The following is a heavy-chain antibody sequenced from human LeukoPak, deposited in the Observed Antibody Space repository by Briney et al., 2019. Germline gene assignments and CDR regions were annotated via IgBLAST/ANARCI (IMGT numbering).Heavy chain of an antibody. V-gene: IGHV4-34*01. J-gene: IGHJ3*02. CDR3: ASTSVYSYAEVDAFHI. CDR1: GGSFSGYY. Sequence: SETLSLTCAVYGGSFSGYYWSWIRQPPGKGLEWIGEINHSGSTNYNPSLKSRVTISVDTSKNQFSLKLSSVTAADTAVYYCASTSVYSYAEVDAFHICGQGTKVTVRS. CDR2: INHSGST. D-gene: IGHD5-18*01.